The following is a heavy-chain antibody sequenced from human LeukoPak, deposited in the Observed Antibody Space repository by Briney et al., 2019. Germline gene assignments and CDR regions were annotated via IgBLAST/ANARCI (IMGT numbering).Heavy chain of an antibody. Sequence: SETLSLTCTVSGYSISSGYYWGWIRQPPGKGLEWFGSIYHSGSTYYNPSLKSRVTISVDTSKNQFSLKLSSVTAADTAVYYCARAVTMIRGVYGQNWFDPWGQGALVTVSS. D-gene: IGHD3-10*01. J-gene: IGHJ5*02. CDR1: GYSISSGYY. CDR3: ARAVTMIRGVYGQNWFDP. V-gene: IGHV4-38-2*02. CDR2: IYHSGST.